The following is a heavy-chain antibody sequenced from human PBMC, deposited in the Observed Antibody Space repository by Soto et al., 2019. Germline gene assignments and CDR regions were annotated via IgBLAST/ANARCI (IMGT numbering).Heavy chain of an antibody. CDR2: ISGSGGST. V-gene: IGHV3-23*01. D-gene: IGHD6-13*01. CDR1: GFTFSSYA. Sequence: EVQLLESGGGLVQPGGSLRLSCAASGFTFSSYAMSWVRQAPGKGLEWVSAISGSGGSTYYADSVKGRFTISRDNSKNTLYLQMNSLRAEDTAVYYCAKGFPSSWYPDTQNWFDPWGQGTLVTVSS. CDR3: AKGFPSSWYPDTQNWFDP. J-gene: IGHJ5*02.